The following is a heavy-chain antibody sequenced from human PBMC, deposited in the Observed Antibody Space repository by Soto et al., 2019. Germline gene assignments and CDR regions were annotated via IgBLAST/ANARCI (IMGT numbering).Heavy chain of an antibody. CDR3: ARPLGYYYDSSGYYDAFDI. V-gene: IGHV5-10-1*01. CDR1: GYSFTSYW. CDR2: IDPSDSYT. J-gene: IGHJ3*02. D-gene: IGHD3-22*01. Sequence: GASLKISCKGSGYSFTSYWISWVRQMRGKGLEWMGRIDPSDSYTNYSPSFQGHVTISADKSISTAYLQWSRLKASDTAMYYCARPLGYYYDSSGYYDAFDIWGQGTMVNVSS.